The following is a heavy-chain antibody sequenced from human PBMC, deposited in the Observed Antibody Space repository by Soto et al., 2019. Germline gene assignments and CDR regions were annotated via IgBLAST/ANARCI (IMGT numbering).Heavy chain of an antibody. V-gene: IGHV1-2*02. Sequence: ASVKVSCKASGYTFTGYYMHWVRQAPGQGLEWMGWINPNSGGTNYAQKFQGRVTMTRDTSTSTVYMELSSLRSEDTAVYYCARASSGYYYNYFDYWGQGTLVTVSS. CDR1: GYTFTGYY. D-gene: IGHD3-22*01. J-gene: IGHJ4*02. CDR3: ARASSGYYYNYFDY. CDR2: INPNSGGT.